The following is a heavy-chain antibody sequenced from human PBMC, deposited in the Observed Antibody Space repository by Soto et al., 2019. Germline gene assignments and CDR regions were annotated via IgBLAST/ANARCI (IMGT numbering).Heavy chain of an antibody. J-gene: IGHJ4*02. V-gene: IGHV1-18*01. CDR1: GYTFATYG. D-gene: IGHD1-1*01. CDR3: ASGPPLRNNLRGDSFDY. CDR2: ISASNGNT. Sequence: ASVKVSCKASGYTFATYGFSWVRQAPGQGLEWMGWISASNGNTNYAQKLRGRVTMTTDTSTSTAYMELRSLRSDDTAVFYCASGPPLRNNLRGDSFDYWGQGTLVTVS.